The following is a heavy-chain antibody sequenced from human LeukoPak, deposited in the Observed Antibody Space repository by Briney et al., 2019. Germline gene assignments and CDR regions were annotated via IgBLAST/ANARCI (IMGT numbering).Heavy chain of an antibody. V-gene: IGHV3-11*03. CDR3: TETTEGAKDY. CDR1: GFTFSNRY. J-gene: IGHJ4*02. CDR2: ISSSSHYT. Sequence: PGGSLRLSCAASGFTFSNRYMGWVRQAPGKGLAWVSYISSSSHYTNYEASVRGRFIISRDNARDSVYLQMNSLRVEDTAIYCVTETTEGAKDYWGQGTLVTVSS. D-gene: IGHD1-14*01.